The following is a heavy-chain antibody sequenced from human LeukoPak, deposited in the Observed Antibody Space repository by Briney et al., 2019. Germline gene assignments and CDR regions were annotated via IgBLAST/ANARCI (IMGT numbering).Heavy chain of an antibody. J-gene: IGHJ6*02. Sequence: GGSLRLSCAPSGFTFSSFAMSWVRQAPGKGLEWVSGISDSGGTTYNADSVKGRFTISRDNSKNTLYLQMNSLRAEDTAVYYCAKGGEGGSGWTFYYYGMDVWGQGTTVTVSS. CDR2: ISDSGGTT. V-gene: IGHV3-23*01. D-gene: IGHD6-19*01. CDR3: AKGGEGGSGWTFYYYGMDV. CDR1: GFTFSSFA.